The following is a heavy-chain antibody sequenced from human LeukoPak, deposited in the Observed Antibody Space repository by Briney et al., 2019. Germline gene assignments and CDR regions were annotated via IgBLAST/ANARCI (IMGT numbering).Heavy chain of an antibody. Sequence: SQTLSLTCALSGDSVSSNSAVWNWIRQSPSRGLEWLGRTYYRSKWYNDYAVSVKSRITIKPDTSKNQFSLQLNSATPEDTAVYYCARLGLGGDFDIWGQGTMVTVSS. D-gene: IGHD2-21*01. CDR3: ARLGLGGDFDI. V-gene: IGHV6-1*01. CDR2: TYYRSKWYN. J-gene: IGHJ3*02. CDR1: GDSVSSNSAV.